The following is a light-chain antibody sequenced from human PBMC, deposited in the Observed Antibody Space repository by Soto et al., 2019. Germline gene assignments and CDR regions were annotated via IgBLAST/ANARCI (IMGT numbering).Light chain of an antibody. CDR3: LLYYGGAQIWV. Sequence: QAVVTQEPSQTVSLGGTVTLTCASSAGAVTSRFYPNWFQQKPGQAPTTLIYSTSNKHSWTPARFSGSLLGGKAALTLSGVQPEDEADYYCLLYYGGAQIWVFGGGIKVTVL. CDR1: AGAVTSRFY. V-gene: IGLV7-43*01. J-gene: IGLJ3*02. CDR2: STS.